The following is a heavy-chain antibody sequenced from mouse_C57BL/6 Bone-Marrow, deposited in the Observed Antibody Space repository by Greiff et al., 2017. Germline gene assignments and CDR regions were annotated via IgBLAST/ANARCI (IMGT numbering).Heavy chain of an antibody. CDR3: AFYYYGSSPYFDY. CDR1: GYSFTDYN. V-gene: IGHV1-39*01. Sequence: VQLQQPGPELVKPGASVKISCKASGYSFTDYNMNWVKQSNGKSLEWIGVINPNYGTTSYNQKFKGKATLTVDQSSRTAYMQLNSLTSEDSAVYYCAFYYYGSSPYFDYWGQGTTLTVSS. J-gene: IGHJ2*01. D-gene: IGHD1-1*01. CDR2: INPNYGTT.